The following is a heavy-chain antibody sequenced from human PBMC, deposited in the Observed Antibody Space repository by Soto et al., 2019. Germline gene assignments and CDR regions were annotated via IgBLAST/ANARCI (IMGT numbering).Heavy chain of an antibody. CDR1: GFTFSSYA. V-gene: IGHV3-30-3*01. CDR2: ISYDGSNK. CDR3: ARVGYDSSGYEAAEYFQH. Sequence: QVQLVESGGGVVQPGRSLRLSCAASGFTFSSYAMHWVRQAPGKGLEWVAVISYDGSNKYYADSVKGRFTISRDNSKNTLSLHITSLRAEEPAVYYCARVGYDSSGYEAAEYFQHWGQGTLVTVSS. D-gene: IGHD3-22*01. J-gene: IGHJ1*01.